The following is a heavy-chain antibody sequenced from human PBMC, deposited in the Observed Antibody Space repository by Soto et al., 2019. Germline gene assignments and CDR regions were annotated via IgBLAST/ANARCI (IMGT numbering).Heavy chain of an antibody. Sequence: PSETLSLTCTVSGGSISRYYWSWIRQPPGKGLEWIGYMYNTGRTVYNPSFKSRVTISVDTSKNQFSLQLDSVTAADTAVYYCARDLWGYCGTDCYPLDVWVQGTTVTVS. J-gene: IGHJ6*02. CDR2: MYNTGRT. D-gene: IGHD2-21*02. CDR3: ARDLWGYCGTDCYPLDV. CDR1: GGSISRYY. V-gene: IGHV4-59*01.